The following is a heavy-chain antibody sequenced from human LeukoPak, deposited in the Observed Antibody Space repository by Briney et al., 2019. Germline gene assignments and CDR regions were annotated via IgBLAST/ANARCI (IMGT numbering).Heavy chain of an antibody. J-gene: IGHJ5*02. CDR1: GGSISSSSYY. CDR2: IYYSGST. D-gene: IGHD6-13*01. CDR3: ALGMGSWYENWFDP. V-gene: IGHV4-39*01. Sequence: SETLSLTCTVSGGSISSSSYYWGWIRQPPGTGLEWIGSIYYSGSTYYNPSLKSRVTISVDTSKNQFSLKLSSVTAADTAVYYCALGMGSWYENWFDPWGQGTLVTVSS.